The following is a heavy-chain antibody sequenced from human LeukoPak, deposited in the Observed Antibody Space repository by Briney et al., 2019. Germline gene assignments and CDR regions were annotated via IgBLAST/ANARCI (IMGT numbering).Heavy chain of an antibody. Sequence: SETLSLTCTVSGGSISSFYWTWIRQPPGKGLEWIGYVDHTGSTKFNPSLNGRVSISRDTSNNFFSLRLRSVTAADTAVYFCARGRVSSSTWYSTYYYFFYMDFWGKGTTVTVSS. CDR3: ARGRVSSSTWYSTYYYFFYMDF. CDR2: VDHTGST. D-gene: IGHD4-11*01. J-gene: IGHJ6*03. CDR1: GGSISSFY. V-gene: IGHV4-59*01.